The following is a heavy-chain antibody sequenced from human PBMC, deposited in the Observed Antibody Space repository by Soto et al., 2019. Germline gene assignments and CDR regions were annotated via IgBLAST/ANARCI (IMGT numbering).Heavy chain of an antibody. CDR2: IYDSGST. CDR1: GGSISSGGYY. J-gene: IGHJ4*02. V-gene: IGHV4-31*03. CDR3: ASQATGCYPDY. D-gene: IGHD2-15*01. Sequence: QVELQESGPGLVKPSQTLSLTCTVSGGSISSGGYYWSWVRQHPGKGLEWIGYIYDSGSTYYNPSLKSRVTISIAPSKNQSSLKPTSVTAADRAVYSCASQATGCYPDYWGQGTLVTVSS.